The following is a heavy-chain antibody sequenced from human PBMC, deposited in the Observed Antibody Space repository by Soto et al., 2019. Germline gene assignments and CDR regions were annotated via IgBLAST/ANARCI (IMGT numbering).Heavy chain of an antibody. V-gene: IGHV3-23*01. CDR2: ISGSGGST. Sequence: GGSLRLSCAASGFTFSSYAMSWVRQAPGKGLEWVSAISGSGGSTYYADSVKGRFTISRDNSKNTLYLQMNSLRAEDTAVYYCANHIRRIVVVPAAKDYWGQGTLVTVSS. CDR3: ANHIRRIVVVPAAKDY. J-gene: IGHJ4*02. D-gene: IGHD2-2*01. CDR1: GFTFSSYA.